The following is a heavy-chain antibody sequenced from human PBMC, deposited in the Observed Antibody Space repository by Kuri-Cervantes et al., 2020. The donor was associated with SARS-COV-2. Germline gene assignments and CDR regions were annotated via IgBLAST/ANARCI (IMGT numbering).Heavy chain of an antibody. CDR3: ASLRGGYGVTYPY. D-gene: IGHD5-12*01. CDR2: INPSGGST. Sequence: ASVKVSCKASGYTFTSYYMHWVRQAPGQGLEWMGIINPSGGSTSYAQKFQGRVTMTRDTSTSTVYMELSSLRAEDTAVYYCASLRGGYGVTYPYWGQGTLVTVSS. V-gene: IGHV1-46*01. J-gene: IGHJ4*02. CDR1: GYTFTSYY.